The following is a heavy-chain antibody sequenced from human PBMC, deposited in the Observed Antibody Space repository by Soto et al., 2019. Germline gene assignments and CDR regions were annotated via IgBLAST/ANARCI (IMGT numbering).Heavy chain of an antibody. CDR1: GFTFSSYA. J-gene: IGHJ4*02. CDR3: AKDELGNLGSGWYIGFDY. V-gene: IGHV3-23*01. D-gene: IGHD6-19*01. CDR2: ISGSGGST. Sequence: LRLSCAASGFTFSSYAMSWVRQAPGKGLEWVSAISGSGGSTYYADSVKGRFTISRDNSKNTLYLQMNSLRAEDTAVYYCAKDELGNLGSGWYIGFDYWGQGTLATVSS.